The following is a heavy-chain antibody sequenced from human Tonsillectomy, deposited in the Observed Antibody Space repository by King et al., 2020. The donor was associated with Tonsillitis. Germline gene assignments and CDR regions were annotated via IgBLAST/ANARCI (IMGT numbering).Heavy chain of an antibody. CDR2: IYPGDSDT. V-gene: IGHV5-51*01. Sequence: VQLVESGAEVKKPGESLKISCEGSGYSFSTYWIGWVRQMPGKGLEWMGIIYPGDSDTRYSPSFQGQVTISADKSISTAYLQWSSLRASDTAMYYCAGLRWARRGVATITSPPDDWGQGTLVTVSS. J-gene: IGHJ4*02. CDR1: GYSFSTYW. CDR3: AGLRWARRGVATITSPPDD. D-gene: IGHD5-24*01.